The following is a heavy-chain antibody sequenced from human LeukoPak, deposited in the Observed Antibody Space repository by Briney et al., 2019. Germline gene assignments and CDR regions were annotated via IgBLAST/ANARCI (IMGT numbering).Heavy chain of an antibody. CDR3: AKRATDDALDI. CDR2: ITYDGSNG. D-gene: IGHD5-12*01. Sequence: PGRSLRLSCAASGFPFSSYGIRWVRQAPGKGLEWVAVITYDGSNGYFADSVKGRFTISRDNSRNTLSLQMNSLRAEDTAVYYCAKRATDDALDIWGRGTMVTVSS. V-gene: IGHV3-30*18. CDR1: GFPFSSYG. J-gene: IGHJ3*02.